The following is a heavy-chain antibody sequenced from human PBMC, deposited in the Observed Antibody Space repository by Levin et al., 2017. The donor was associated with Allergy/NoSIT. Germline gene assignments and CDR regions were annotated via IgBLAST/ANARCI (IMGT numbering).Heavy chain of an antibody. D-gene: IGHD3-3*01. CDR3: ARSGGRSTFFGVAVPGYYGLDV. Sequence: GGSLRLSCAASGFTFTEYGMSWVRQAPGKGLEWVSIISGSRGRTYYADSVKGRFTISGDTSRNTLYLEMTSLRAEDTALYYCARSGGRSTFFGVAVPGYYGLDVWGQGTTVTVSS. CDR1: GFTFTEYG. J-gene: IGHJ6*02. V-gene: IGHV3-23*01. CDR2: ISGSRGRT.